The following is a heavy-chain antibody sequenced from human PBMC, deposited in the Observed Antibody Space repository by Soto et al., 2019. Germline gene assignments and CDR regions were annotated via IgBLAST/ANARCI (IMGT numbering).Heavy chain of an antibody. CDR3: ARTNYDFWSGSGVGMDV. D-gene: IGHD3-3*01. Sequence: QVQLVQAGAEVKKPGASWKVSCKASGYTFTSYSISWVRQAPGQGLEWMGWISAYNGNTNYAQKLQGRVTMTTDTSTSKAYMELRSLRSDDTAVYYCARTNYDFWSGSGVGMDVWGQGTTVTVSS. V-gene: IGHV1-18*01. CDR2: ISAYNGNT. J-gene: IGHJ6*02. CDR1: GYTFTSYS.